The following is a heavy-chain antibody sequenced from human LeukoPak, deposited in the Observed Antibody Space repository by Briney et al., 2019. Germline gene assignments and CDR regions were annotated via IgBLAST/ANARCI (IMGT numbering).Heavy chain of an antibody. J-gene: IGHJ4*02. V-gene: IGHV6-1*01. Sequence: SQTLSLTCAISGDSVSSNSVTWNWIRQSPSRGLEWLGRTYYRSTWYNDYAVSVRGRITVNPDTSKNQFSLHLNSVTPEDTAVYYCARRTGLRPFDYWGQGTLVTVSS. CDR1: GDSVSSNSVT. D-gene: IGHD1-1*01. CDR2: TYYRSTWYN. CDR3: ARRTGLRPFDY.